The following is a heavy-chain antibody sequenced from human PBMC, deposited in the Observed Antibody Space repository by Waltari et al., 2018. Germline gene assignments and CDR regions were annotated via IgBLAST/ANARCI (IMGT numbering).Heavy chain of an antibody. Sequence: QVQLVQSGAAVKTPGASVNISCNTSEYTFTSSYIHWVRQAPGQGLEWMGIINPSGGSTIYAQKFQGRVTMTRDTSTSTVYMELSSLRSEDTAVYYCALDRGALWMDVWGQGTTVTVSS. D-gene: IGHD2-21*01. CDR1: EYTFTSSY. CDR2: INPSGGST. V-gene: IGHV1-46*01. CDR3: ALDRGALWMDV. J-gene: IGHJ6*02.